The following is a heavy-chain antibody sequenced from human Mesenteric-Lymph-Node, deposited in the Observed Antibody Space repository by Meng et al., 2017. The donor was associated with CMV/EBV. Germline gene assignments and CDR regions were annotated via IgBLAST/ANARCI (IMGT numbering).Heavy chain of an antibody. D-gene: IGHD2-2*02. CDR1: GYTFTSYG. Sequence: ASVKVSCKASGYTFTSYGISWVRQAPGQGLEWMGWINPNSGGTNYAQKFQGRVTMTRDTSISTAYMELSRLRSDDTAVYYCARWVVPAAIRGSYYYYYGMDVWGQGTTVTVSS. CDR2: INPNSGGT. J-gene: IGHJ6*02. CDR3: ARWVVPAAIRGSYYYYYGMDV. V-gene: IGHV1-2*02.